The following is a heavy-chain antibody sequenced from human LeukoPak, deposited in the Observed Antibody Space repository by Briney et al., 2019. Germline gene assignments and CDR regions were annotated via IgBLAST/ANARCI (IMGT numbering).Heavy chain of an antibody. V-gene: IGHV4-59*01. CDR1: GGSISTYS. D-gene: IGHD3-10*01. CDR2: IHYGGST. Sequence: PSETLSLTCTVSGGSISTYSWGWIRQPPGKGLEWIANIHYGGSTDYNPSLRSRVTITADTSRNQFSLRLSSVTAADTGVYYCAKGGVTRDYYFDYWGQGTLVTVSS. CDR3: AKGGVTRDYYFDY. J-gene: IGHJ4*02.